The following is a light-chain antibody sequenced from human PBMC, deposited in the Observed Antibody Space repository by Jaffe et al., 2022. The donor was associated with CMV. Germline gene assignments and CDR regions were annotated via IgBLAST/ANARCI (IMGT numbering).Light chain of an antibody. Sequence: DIVLTQSPGTLSLSPGERATLSCRASQSVGSGYLAWYQQKPGQAPRLLIYGASARATGIPDRFSGSGSGTDFTLTISRLEPEDSAVFYCQQFGSSPQYSFGQGTKLEIK. CDR2: GAS. CDR1: QSVGSGY. V-gene: IGKV3-20*01. CDR3: QQFGSSPQYS. J-gene: IGKJ2*03.